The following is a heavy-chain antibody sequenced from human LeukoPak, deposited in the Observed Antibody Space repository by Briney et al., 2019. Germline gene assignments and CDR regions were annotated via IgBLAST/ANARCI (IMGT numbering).Heavy chain of an antibody. J-gene: IGHJ4*02. CDR3: ARGVEPLAANTLAY. D-gene: IGHD1-14*01. V-gene: IGHV3-53*01. CDR2: LYSDGNT. Sequence: PGGYLRLSCAASGFTVITNDMTWVRQAPGKGLEWDSVLYSDGNTKYADSVQGRFTISRDNSKNTLYLEMNSLSPDDTAVYYCARGVEPLAANTLAYWGQGTLVTVSS. CDR1: GFTVITND.